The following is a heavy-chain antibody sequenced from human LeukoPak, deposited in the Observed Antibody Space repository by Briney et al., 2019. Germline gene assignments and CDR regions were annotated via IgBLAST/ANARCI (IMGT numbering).Heavy chain of an antibody. CDR1: GFTFSSYG. J-gene: IGHJ4*02. V-gene: IGHV3-30*02. Sequence: GGSLRLSCAASGFTFSSYGMHWVRQAPGKGLEWVAFIRYDGSNKYYADSVKGRFTISRDNSKNTLYLQMNSLRAEDTAVYYCAKEPNPPPHTAPHWGQGTLVTVSS. CDR2: IRYDGSNK. CDR3: AKEPNPPPHTAPH.